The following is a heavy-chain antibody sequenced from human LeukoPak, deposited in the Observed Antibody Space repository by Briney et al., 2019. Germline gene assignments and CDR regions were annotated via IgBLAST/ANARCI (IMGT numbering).Heavy chain of an antibody. J-gene: IGHJ6*03. CDR2: IYHRGRT. V-gene: IGHV4-30-2*01. CDR3: EREKVDNWNYYYYMDV. D-gene: IGHD1-1*01. Sequence: PSETLSLTCTVSGGSISSGGYYWSWIRQPPGKGLEWFGYIYHRGRTYYNTSLKSRVTISVDRSRNQCSRKLSSVNAADTAVYYCEREKVDNWNYYYYMDVWGKGTTVTVA. CDR1: GGSISSGGYY.